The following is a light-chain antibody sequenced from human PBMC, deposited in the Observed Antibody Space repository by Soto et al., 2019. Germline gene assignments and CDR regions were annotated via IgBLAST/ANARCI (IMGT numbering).Light chain of an antibody. CDR1: QSIRSW. CDR2: KAS. Sequence: DLQMTQSPSTLSASVGDTVTITCRASQSIRSWLAWYQQKPGKAPKLLIYKASTLESGVPSRFSGSGSGTEFTLTISSLQPDDFASYYCQQYSLYWTFGQGTKVEIK. V-gene: IGKV1-5*03. CDR3: QQYSLYWT. J-gene: IGKJ1*01.